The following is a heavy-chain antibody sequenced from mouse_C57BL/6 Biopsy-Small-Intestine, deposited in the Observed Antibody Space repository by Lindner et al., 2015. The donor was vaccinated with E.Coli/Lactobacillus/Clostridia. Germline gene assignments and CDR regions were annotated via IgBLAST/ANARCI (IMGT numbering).Heavy chain of an antibody. CDR2: INTYTGSS. D-gene: IGHD2-3*01. CDR3: VRDYHGSLKRVDY. V-gene: IGHV9-3*01. CDR1: GYSLTTYA. J-gene: IGHJ3*01. Sequence: VKVSCKASGYSLTTYALNWVRQAPGQGLEWMGWINTYTGSSTYAQGFTGRFVFSLDTPVSTAYLQISGLKAEDTALYYCVRDYHGSLKRVDYWGQGSLVTVS.